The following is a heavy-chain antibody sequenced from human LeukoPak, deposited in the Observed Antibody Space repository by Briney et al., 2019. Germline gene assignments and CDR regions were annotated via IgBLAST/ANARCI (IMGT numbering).Heavy chain of an antibody. D-gene: IGHD7-27*01. J-gene: IGHJ6*03. Sequence: SETLSLTCTVSGGSISSYYWNWIRQPPGKGLEWIGYIYYSGSTNYNPSLKSRVTISVDTSKNQFSLKLSSVTAADTAVYYCAGLNWGSGFYYYMDVWGKGTTVTVSS. V-gene: IGHV4-59*01. CDR1: GGSISSYY. CDR3: AGLNWGSGFYYYMDV. CDR2: IYYSGST.